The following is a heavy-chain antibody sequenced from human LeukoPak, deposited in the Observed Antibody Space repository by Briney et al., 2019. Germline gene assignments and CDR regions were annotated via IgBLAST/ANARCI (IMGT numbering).Heavy chain of an antibody. D-gene: IGHD6-13*01. CDR3: ARDGDLYGSSWYDY. CDR2: ISAYNGNT. CDR1: GYTFTSYG. V-gene: IGHV1-18*01. Sequence: ASVKVSCKASGYTFTSYGISWVRQAPGQGLEWMGWISAYNGNTNYAQKLQGRVTMTTDTSTSTAYMELRGLRSDDTAVYYCARDGDLYGSSWYDYWGQGTLVTVSS. J-gene: IGHJ4*02.